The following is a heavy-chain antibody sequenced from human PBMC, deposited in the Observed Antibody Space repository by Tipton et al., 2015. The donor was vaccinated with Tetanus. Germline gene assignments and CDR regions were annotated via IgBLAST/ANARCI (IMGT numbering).Heavy chain of an antibody. CDR1: GGSISSYY. D-gene: IGHD4-17*01. J-gene: IGHJ5*02. CDR3: ARHYDQGWFDP. CDR2: IYYSGST. Sequence: LRLSCTVSGGSISSYYWSWIRQPPGKGLGWIGYIYYSGSTNYNPSLKSRVTISVDTSKNQFSLKLSSVTAADTAVYYCARHYDQGWFDPWGQGTLVTVSS. V-gene: IGHV4-59*01.